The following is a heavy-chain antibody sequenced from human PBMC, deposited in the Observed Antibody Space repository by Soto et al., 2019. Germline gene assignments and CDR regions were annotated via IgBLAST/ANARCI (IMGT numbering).Heavy chain of an antibody. D-gene: IGHD3-22*01. CDR3: AKSPRITMIVVVTPGPYYFDY. CDR2: ISGSGGST. J-gene: IGHJ4*02. CDR1: GFTFSSYA. Sequence: EVQLLESGGGLVQPGGSLRLSCAASGFTFSSYAMSWVRQAPGKGLEWVSAISGSGGSTYYADSVKGRFTISRDNSKTTLYLQMNSLRAEDTAVYYCAKSPRITMIVVVTPGPYYFDYWGQGTLVTVSS. V-gene: IGHV3-23*01.